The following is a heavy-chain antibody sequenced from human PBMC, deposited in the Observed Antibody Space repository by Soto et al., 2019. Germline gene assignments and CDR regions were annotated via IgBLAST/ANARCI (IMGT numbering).Heavy chain of an antibody. CDR1: GFTFSSYA. Sequence: GGSLRLSCAASGFTFSSYAMSWVRQAPGKGLEWVSASSGSGSSTYYADSVKGRFTISRDNSKNTLYLQMNSLRAEDTAVYYCAKDLYSSSWGYFQHGGPGTLVTISS. V-gene: IGHV3-23*01. CDR2: SSGSGSST. D-gene: IGHD6-13*01. CDR3: AKDLYSSSWGYFQH. J-gene: IGHJ1*01.